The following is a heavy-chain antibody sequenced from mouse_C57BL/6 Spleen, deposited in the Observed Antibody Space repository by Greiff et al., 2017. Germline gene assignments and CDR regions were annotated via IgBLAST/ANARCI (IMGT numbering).Heavy chain of an antibody. D-gene: IGHD2-4*01. J-gene: IGHJ1*03. Sequence: VQLQQPGAELVKPGASVKMSCKASGYTFTSYWITWVKQRPGQGLEWIGDIYPGSGSTNYNEKFKSKATLTVDTSSSTAYVQLSSLTSEDSAVYDCARVDDYHWYFDVWGTGTTVTVSS. CDR2: IYPGSGST. CDR1: GYTFTSYW. V-gene: IGHV1-55*01. CDR3: ARVDDYHWYFDV.